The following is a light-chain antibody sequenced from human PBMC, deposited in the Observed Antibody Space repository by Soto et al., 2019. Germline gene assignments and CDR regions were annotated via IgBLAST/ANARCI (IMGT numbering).Light chain of an antibody. CDR2: EVS. CDR1: SSDVGDYKY. Sequence: QSVLTQPASVSGSPGQSITISCTGTSSDVGDYKYVSWYQKHPGKAPKALIYEVSNRPSGVSNRFSGSKSSNTASLTISGLQAEDEADYYCSSYTTSNTLVFGPGTKLTVL. J-gene: IGLJ1*01. CDR3: SSYTTSNTLV. V-gene: IGLV2-14*01.